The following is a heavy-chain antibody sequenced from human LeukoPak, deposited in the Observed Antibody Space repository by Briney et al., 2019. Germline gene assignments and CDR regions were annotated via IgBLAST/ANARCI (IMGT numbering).Heavy chain of an antibody. D-gene: IGHD2-2*02. V-gene: IGHV3-30-3*01. CDR3: AREWRDCSSTSCYTQWGRFYYGMDV. CDR2: ISYDESNK. CDR1: GFTFSNYA. J-gene: IGHJ6*01. Sequence: PGESLRLSCAASGFTFSNYAMHWLRQAPGKGLEWVAIISYDESNKYYADSVKDRFTIPRDNSKHTLYLQMNSLRAEDTVVYYCAREWRDCSSTSCYTQWGRFYYGMDVWGQGTTVTVSS.